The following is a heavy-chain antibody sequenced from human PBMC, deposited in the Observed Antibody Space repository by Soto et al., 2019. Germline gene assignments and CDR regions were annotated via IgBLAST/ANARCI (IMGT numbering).Heavy chain of an antibody. V-gene: IGHV1-69*13. J-gene: IGHJ4*02. CDR2: IVPIYRTA. CDR3: VRDSGAKLSSS. D-gene: IGHD6-13*01. Sequence: SVKVSCKASGGTFSSYRINWVRQAPGQGLEWVGGIVPIYRTADYAQKFQGRVTITADESARTSYMELRSLESQDTAVYYCVRDSGAKLSSSWGQGTLVTVSS. CDR1: GGTFSSYR.